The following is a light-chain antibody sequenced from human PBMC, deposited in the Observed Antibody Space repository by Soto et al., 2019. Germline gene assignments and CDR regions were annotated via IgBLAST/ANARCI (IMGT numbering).Light chain of an antibody. CDR3: QHRSSWPQT. J-gene: IGKJ2*01. V-gene: IGKV3-11*01. Sequence: EIVLTQSPATLSLSPGERATLSCRASQSVNNYLAWYQQKPGQAPRLLIYEGSNRATGIPARFSGSGSGTDFTLTINSLEPEDFAVYYCQHRSSWPQTFGQGTKIEIK. CDR1: QSVNNY. CDR2: EGS.